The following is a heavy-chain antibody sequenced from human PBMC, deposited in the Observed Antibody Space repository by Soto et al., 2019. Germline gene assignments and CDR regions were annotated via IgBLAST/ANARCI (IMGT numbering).Heavy chain of an antibody. Sequence: EVQLVESGGALVKPGGSLRLSCTGSGFSFTNAWMSWVRQAPGKGLEWVGRIKSKTDGGTTDYAAPVKGRFTISRDDSKNTLYLQMNTLETEDTAVYYCTTGRYSDNGNSYFSLLVWGHGTLVTVSS. D-gene: IGHD3-22*01. CDR3: TTGRYSDNGNSYFSLLV. V-gene: IGHV3-15*02. J-gene: IGHJ4*01. CDR2: IKSKTDGGTT. CDR1: GFSFTNAW.